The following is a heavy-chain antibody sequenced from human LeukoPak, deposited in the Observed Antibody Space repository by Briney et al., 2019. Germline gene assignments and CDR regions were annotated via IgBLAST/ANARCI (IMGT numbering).Heavy chain of an antibody. CDR1: GFIFNTYS. CDR2: ISSGSRYM. J-gene: IGHJ4*02. V-gene: IGHV3-21*01. CDR3: TTDVRDEYTSGWYPIGY. Sequence: PGGSLRLSCAASGFIFNTYSMNWVRQAPGKGLEWVSSISSGSRYMYYADSVKGRFTISRDNAKNSLYLLMNSLGAEDTAVYYCTTDVRDEYTSGWYPIGYWGQGTQVIVSS. D-gene: IGHD6-19*01.